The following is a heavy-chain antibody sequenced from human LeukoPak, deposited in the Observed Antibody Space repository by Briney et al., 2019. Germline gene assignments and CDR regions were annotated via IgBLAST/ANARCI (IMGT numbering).Heavy chain of an antibody. D-gene: IGHD2-15*01. CDR2: IKQDGSAK. Sequence: PGGSLRLSCAASGFTFSSYWMSWVRQAPGKGLEWVANIKQDGSAKFYLDSVKGRFTISRDNAKNSLYLQMNSLRAEDTAVYYCARYCSGSTCFVAWGQGTLLTVSS. CDR3: ARYCSGSTCFVA. J-gene: IGHJ5*02. CDR1: GFTFSSYW. V-gene: IGHV3-7*01.